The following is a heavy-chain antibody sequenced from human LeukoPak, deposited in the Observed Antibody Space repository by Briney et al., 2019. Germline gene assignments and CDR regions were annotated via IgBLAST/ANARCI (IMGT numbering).Heavy chain of an antibody. CDR1: GYSISSGYY. V-gene: IGHV4-38-2*02. Sequence: PSETLSLTCTVSGYSISSGYYWGWIRQPPGKGLEGIGSIYHSGSTYYNPSLKSRVTISVDTSKNQFSLKLSSVTAADTAVYYCARGGGSKYSSGLFDYWGQGTLVTVSS. J-gene: IGHJ4*02. CDR3: ARGGGSKYSSGLFDY. D-gene: IGHD6-19*01. CDR2: IYHSGST.